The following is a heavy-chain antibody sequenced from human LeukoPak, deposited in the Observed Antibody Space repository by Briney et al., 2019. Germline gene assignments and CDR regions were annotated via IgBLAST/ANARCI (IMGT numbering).Heavy chain of an antibody. CDR1: GGSISSYY. J-gene: IGHJ2*01. V-gene: IGHV4-59*01. CDR3: AREGTYSSSWYIHYWYFDL. Sequence: SETLSLTCTVSGGSISSYYWSWIRQPPGKGLGGIGDIFYSGSTNYNPSLKTRVTISVDTSKSQFSLKLSSVTAADTAVYYCAREGTYSSSWYIHYWYFDLWGRGTLVTVSS. D-gene: IGHD6-13*01. CDR2: IFYSGST.